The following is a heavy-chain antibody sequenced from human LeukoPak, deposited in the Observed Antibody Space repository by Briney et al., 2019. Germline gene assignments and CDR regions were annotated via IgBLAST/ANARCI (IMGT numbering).Heavy chain of an antibody. CDR3: ATESNYYLDD. V-gene: IGHV1-69*06. D-gene: IGHD3-10*01. Sequence: SVKVSCKASGGNFRNYAVSWVRQALGQGLEWMGRIIPMFDTQNHAQKFQGRVTIFADKSTGTVYMDLNSLTSDDTAVYYCATESNYYLDDWGQGTLVTVSS. CDR1: GGNFRNYA. J-gene: IGHJ4*02. CDR2: IIPMFDTQ.